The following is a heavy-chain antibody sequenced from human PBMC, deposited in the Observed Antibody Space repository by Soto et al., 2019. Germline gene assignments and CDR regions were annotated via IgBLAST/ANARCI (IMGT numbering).Heavy chain of an antibody. CDR3: ARGYDPFDY. CDR2: IHYSGST. Sequence: SETLSLTCTVSGCSISNYYWSWIRQPPGKGLEWIGYIHYSGSTNYNPSLKSRVTISVDTSKNQFSVKLTSVTATDTAVYYCARGYDPFDYWGQGTLVTVSS. CDR1: GCSISNYY. J-gene: IGHJ4*02. D-gene: IGHD6-13*01. V-gene: IGHV4-59*08.